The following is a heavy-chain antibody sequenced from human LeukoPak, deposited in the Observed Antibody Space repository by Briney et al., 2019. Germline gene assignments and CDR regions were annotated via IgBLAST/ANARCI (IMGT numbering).Heavy chain of an antibody. Sequence: GGSLRLSCAASGFTFSSYAMHWVHQAPGKGLEWVAVISYDGSNKYYADSVKGRFTISRDNSRNTLYLQMNSLRAEDTAVYYCAKLRFLEWLQEDYWGQGTLVTVSS. J-gene: IGHJ4*02. CDR2: ISYDGSNK. CDR3: AKLRFLEWLQEDY. V-gene: IGHV3-30*18. CDR1: GFTFSSYA. D-gene: IGHD3-3*01.